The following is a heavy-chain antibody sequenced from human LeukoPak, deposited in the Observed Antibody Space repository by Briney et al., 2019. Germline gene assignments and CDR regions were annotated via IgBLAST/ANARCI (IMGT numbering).Heavy chain of an antibody. D-gene: IGHD6-13*01. CDR3: ARGRRIAAAGTPTLGYYYYMDV. CDR1: GYTFTSYD. J-gene: IGHJ6*03. V-gene: IGHV1-8*03. Sequence: ASVKVSCKASGYTFTSYDINWVRQATGQGLEWMGWMNPNSGNTGYAQKFQGRVTITRNTSISTAYMELSSLRSEDTAVYYCARGRRIAAAGTPTLGYYYYMDVWGKGTTVTVSS. CDR2: MNPNSGNT.